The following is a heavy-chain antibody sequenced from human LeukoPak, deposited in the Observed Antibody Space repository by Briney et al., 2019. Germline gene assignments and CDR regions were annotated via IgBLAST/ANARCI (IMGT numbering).Heavy chain of an antibody. CDR2: ISGTGVKT. Sequence: GGSLRLSCVASGFTFNNYAISWVRQAPGKGLEWVSGISGTGVKTVYSDSVKGRFTISRDNSKNPLYLQMNTLRAEDTAVYYCAKDLLSGTGYYSWGIFDYWGQGTLVTVSS. CDR1: GFTFNNYA. D-gene: IGHD3-22*01. CDR3: AKDLLSGTGYYSWGIFDY. V-gene: IGHV3-23*01. J-gene: IGHJ4*02.